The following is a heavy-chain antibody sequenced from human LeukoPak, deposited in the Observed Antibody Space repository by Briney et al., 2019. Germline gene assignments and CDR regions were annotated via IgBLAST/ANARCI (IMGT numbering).Heavy chain of an antibody. CDR1: GGTFGSYA. CDR2: ILPSFGAT. Sequence: PVKVSCKASGGTFGSYAISWVRQAPGQGLEWMGGILPSFGATKYSQKFQDRVTITADVSTTTVYMDLTSLSSEDTALYYCARPLNTMVRGITTATDFFSYAMDVWGQGTAVTVSS. V-gene: IGHV1-69*13. J-gene: IGHJ6*02. CDR3: ARPLNTMVRGITTATDFFSYAMDV. D-gene: IGHD3-10*01.